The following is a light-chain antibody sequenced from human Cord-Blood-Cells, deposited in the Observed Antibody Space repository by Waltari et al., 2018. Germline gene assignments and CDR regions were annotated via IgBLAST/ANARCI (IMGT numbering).Light chain of an antibody. CDR1: QAISNY. Sequence: DIQMTQSPSSLSASVGDSDTITCQASQAISNYLNWYQQKPGKAPKLLIYDASNLETGVPSRFSGSGSGTDFTFTISSLQPEDIATYYCQQYDNLPITFGQGTRLEIK. J-gene: IGKJ5*01. CDR2: DAS. CDR3: QQYDNLPIT. V-gene: IGKV1-33*01.